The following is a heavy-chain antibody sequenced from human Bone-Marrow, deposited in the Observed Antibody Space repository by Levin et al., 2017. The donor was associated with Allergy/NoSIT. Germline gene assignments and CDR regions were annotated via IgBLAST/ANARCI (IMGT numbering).Heavy chain of an antibody. D-gene: IGHD4-17*01. CDR3: ARDQGNYGRFDS. CDR2: VSGHNGVT. CDR1: GYSFSSYG. V-gene: IGHV1-18*01. J-gene: IGHJ4*02. Sequence: RASVKVSCMSSGYSFSSYGISWMRQAPGQGLEWMGWVSGHNGVTNNAPKFQARVTMTIERSTDTAYIELTGLRSDDTAVYFCARDQGNYGRFDSWGQGTLVTVSS.